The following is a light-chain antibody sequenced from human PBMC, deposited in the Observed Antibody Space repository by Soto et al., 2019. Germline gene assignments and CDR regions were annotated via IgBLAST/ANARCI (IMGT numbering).Light chain of an antibody. CDR3: MQGTLLLIT. J-gene: IGKJ5*01. CDR2: KVS. Sequence: VVRQYPIYLTVTLAPPAYISCRSNQSLVHSDGIAYFSWFQQRPGRSPRRLIYKVSNRDSGVPARFSCSGSGSDFALKSSRVKAEDVGVYSSMQGTLLLITSGHVGRPEVK. CDR1: QSLVHSDGIAY. V-gene: IGKV2-30*02.